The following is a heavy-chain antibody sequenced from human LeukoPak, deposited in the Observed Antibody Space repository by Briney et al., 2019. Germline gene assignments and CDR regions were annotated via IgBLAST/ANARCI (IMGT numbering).Heavy chain of an antibody. D-gene: IGHD3-22*01. CDR3: AKDSDYYDSSGYDY. CDR1: GFTFSDYY. V-gene: IGHV3-11*01. CDR2: ISSSGSTI. J-gene: IGHJ4*02. Sequence: GGSLRLSCAASGFTFSDYYMSWIRQAPGKGLEWVSYISSSGSTIYYADSVKGRFTISRDNAKNSLYLQMNSLRAEDTAVYYCAKDSDYYDSSGYDYWGQGTLVTVSS.